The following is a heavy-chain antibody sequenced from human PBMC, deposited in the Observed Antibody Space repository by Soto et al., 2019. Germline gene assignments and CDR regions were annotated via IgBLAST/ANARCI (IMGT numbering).Heavy chain of an antibody. Sequence: PSETLSLTCAVYGGSFSGYYWSWIRQPPGKGLEWIGEINHSGSTNYNPSLKSRVTISVDTSKNQFSLKLSSVTAADTAVYYCARIGLWFGESPHYYYYGMHVWGQGTTVTVSS. V-gene: IGHV4-34*01. J-gene: IGHJ6*02. CDR2: INHSGST. CDR1: GGSFSGYY. CDR3: ARIGLWFGESPHYYYYGMHV. D-gene: IGHD3-10*01.